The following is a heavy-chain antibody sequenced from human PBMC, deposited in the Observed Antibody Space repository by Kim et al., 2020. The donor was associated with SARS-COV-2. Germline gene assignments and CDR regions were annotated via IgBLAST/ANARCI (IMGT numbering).Heavy chain of an antibody. CDR2: INPSGGST. CDR3: ARVRPYYYDSSGYYGGEYFDY. D-gene: IGHD3-22*01. J-gene: IGHJ4*02. CDR1: GYTFTSYY. V-gene: IGHV1-46*01. Sequence: ASVKVSCKASGYTFTSYYMHWVRQAPGQGLEWMGIINPSGGSTSYAQRFQGRVTMTRDTSTSTVYMELSSLRSEDTAVYYCARVRPYYYDSSGYYGGEYFDYWGQGTLVTVSS.